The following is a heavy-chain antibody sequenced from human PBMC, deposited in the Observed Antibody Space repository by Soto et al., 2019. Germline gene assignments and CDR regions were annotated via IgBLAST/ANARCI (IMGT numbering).Heavy chain of an antibody. D-gene: IGHD3-16*02. V-gene: IGHV4-59*04. CDR2: VSYSGRT. CDR3: ALWGSYRSFDN. Sequence: SETLSLTCTVSRGSINNYYWTLIRQPPGKGLEWIGYVSYSGRTNYNPSLKSRVNMFVDKSKNQFSLKVTSMTAADTAVYYCALWGSYRSFDNWGQGTLVTVSS. J-gene: IGHJ4*02. CDR1: RGSINNYY.